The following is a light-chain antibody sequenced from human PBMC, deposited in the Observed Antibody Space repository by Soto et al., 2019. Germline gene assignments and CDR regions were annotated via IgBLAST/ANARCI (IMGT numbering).Light chain of an antibody. J-gene: IGKJ1*01. CDR1: QSVSSNY. CDR2: GAS. CDR3: QQYGSSGRT. V-gene: IGKV3-20*01. Sequence: EIVLTQSPGTLSLSPGERATLSCRTSQSVSSNYLAWYQQKPGQAPRLLIYGASSRATGIPDRFSGSGSGTDFTLTISRLEPEDFAVHYCQQYGSSGRTFGQGTKVEIK.